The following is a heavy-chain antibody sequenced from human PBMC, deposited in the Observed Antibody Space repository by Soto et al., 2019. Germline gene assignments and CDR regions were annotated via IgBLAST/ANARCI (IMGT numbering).Heavy chain of an antibody. CDR3: ARRLEGYGDYQYNWFDP. CDR1: GYTFTSYD. V-gene: IGHV1-8*01. D-gene: IGHD4-17*01. CDR2: MNPNSGNT. J-gene: IGHJ5*02. Sequence: ASVKVSCKASGYTFTSYDINWVRQATGQGLEWMGWMNPNSGNTGYAQKFQGRVTMSRNTSTSTAYMELSSLRSEDTAVYYCARRLEGYGDYQYNWFDPWGQGTLVTVSS.